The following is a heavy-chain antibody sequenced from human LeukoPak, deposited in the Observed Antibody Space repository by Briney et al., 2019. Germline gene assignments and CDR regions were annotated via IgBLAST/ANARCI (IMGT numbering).Heavy chain of an antibody. D-gene: IGHD2-2*01. CDR2: IYYSGST. J-gene: IGHJ6*02. V-gene: IGHV4-59*02. CDR1: SGSVNSYY. Sequence: PSETLSPTCTVSSGSVNSYYWSWIRQPPGKGLEWIGYIYYSGSTNYNPSLKSRVTISVDTSKNQFSLKLSSVTAADTAVYYCARVPAAPRLYMDVWGQGTTVIVSS. CDR3: ARVPAAPRLYMDV.